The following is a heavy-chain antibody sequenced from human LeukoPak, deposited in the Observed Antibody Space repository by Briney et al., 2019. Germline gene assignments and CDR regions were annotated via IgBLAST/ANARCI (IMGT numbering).Heavy chain of an antibody. CDR3: AASSGVTLGRF. CDR1: GGSIGSGTHY. J-gene: IGHJ4*02. V-gene: IGHV4-31*03. CDR2: IYHTGIT. Sequence: SETLSLTCTVSGGSIGSGTHYYNWIRQHPGKGLEWIGYIYHTGITSYNPSLKGRVIMSVDTSMNHVFLRLSSLTAADTAVYYCAASSGVTLGRFWGQGTLVSVSS. D-gene: IGHD3-16*01.